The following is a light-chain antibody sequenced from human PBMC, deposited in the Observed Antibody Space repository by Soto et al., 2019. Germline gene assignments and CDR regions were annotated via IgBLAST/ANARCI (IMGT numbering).Light chain of an antibody. CDR2: GTS. CDR3: QQYVSWT. CDR1: QTISSNY. Sequence: DIVLTQSPGTLSVSPGERATLSCRASQTISSNYLAWYQQKPGQPPSLLIYGTSSRATGIPDRFSGSGSETDFTLTISRLEPEDSAIYYCQQYVSWTFGQGTKVEIK. J-gene: IGKJ1*01. V-gene: IGKV3-20*01.